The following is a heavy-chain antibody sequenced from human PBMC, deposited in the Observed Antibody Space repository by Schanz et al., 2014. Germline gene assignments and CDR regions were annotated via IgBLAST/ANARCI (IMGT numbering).Heavy chain of an antibody. V-gene: IGHV1-18*01. D-gene: IGHD3-9*01. CDR3: ARDAADFYDILTEEDY. Sequence: QVQLVQSGAEVKKPGASVRVSCKASGYTFTTYAMSWVRQAPGQGLEWVGWISVYNHNKEYDQKFQGRVTMTTDTSTSTAYMALTDLRSDDTAVYYCARDAADFYDILTEEDYWGQGTLVNVSS. CDR1: GYTFTTYA. CDR2: ISVYNHNK. J-gene: IGHJ4*02.